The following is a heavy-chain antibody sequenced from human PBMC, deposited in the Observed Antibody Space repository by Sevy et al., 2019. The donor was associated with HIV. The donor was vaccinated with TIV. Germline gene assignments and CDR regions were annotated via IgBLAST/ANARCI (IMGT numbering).Heavy chain of an antibody. Sequence: ASVKVSCKASGGTFSSYAISWVRQAPGQGLEWMGGITPIFGTANYAQKFQGRVTITADESTSTAYMELGSLRSEDTAVYYCARERCSSSSCYLVDYWGQGTLVTVAS. CDR3: ARERCSSSSCYLVDY. D-gene: IGHD2-2*01. J-gene: IGHJ4*02. V-gene: IGHV1-69*13. CDR2: ITPIFGTA. CDR1: GGTFSSYA.